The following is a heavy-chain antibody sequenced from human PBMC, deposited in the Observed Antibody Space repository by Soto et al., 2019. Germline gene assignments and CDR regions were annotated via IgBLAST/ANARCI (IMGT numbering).Heavy chain of an antibody. CDR2: IYYSGST. Sequence: QLQLQESGPGLVKPSETLSLTCTVSGGSISSSSYYWGWIRQPPGKGLEWIGSIYYSGSTYYNPSLKSRVTISVDTSKNQFSLKLSSVTAADTAVYYCACRHDYSNYVYGMDVWGQGTTVTVSS. D-gene: IGHD4-4*01. V-gene: IGHV4-39*01. J-gene: IGHJ6*02. CDR3: ACRHDYSNYVYGMDV. CDR1: GGSISSSSYY.